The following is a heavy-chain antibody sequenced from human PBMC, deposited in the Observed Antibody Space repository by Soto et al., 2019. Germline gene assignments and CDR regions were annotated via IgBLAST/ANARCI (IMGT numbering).Heavy chain of an antibody. CDR3: ARHVYDFWSGYSRESYYYYYMDV. J-gene: IGHJ6*03. Sequence: SETLSLTCAVYGGSFSGDYWSWIRQPPGKGLEWIGEINHSGSTNYNPSLKSRVTISVDTSKNQFSLKLSSVTAADTAVYYCARHVYDFWSGYSRESYYYYYMDVWGKGTTVTVSS. CDR2: INHSGST. V-gene: IGHV4-34*01. CDR1: GGSFSGDY. D-gene: IGHD3-3*01.